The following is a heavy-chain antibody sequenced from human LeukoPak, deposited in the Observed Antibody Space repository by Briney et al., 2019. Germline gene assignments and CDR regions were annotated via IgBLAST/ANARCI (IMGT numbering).Heavy chain of an antibody. J-gene: IGHJ3*02. D-gene: IGHD3-3*01. V-gene: IGHV1-46*01. CDR3: ATDTPPLFGVAIRRAFDI. CDR1: GYAFTSYY. CDR2: INPSGGST. Sequence: ASVKVSCKASGYAFTSYYMHWVRQAPGQGLEWMGIINPSGGSTSYAQKFQGRVTMTEDTSTDTAYMELSGLRSEDTAVYYCATDTPPLFGVAIRRAFDIWGQGTMVTVSS.